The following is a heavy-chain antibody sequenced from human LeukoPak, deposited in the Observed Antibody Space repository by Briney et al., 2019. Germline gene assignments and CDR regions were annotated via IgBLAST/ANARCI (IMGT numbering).Heavy chain of an antibody. V-gene: IGHV1-24*01. CDR3: ATPYCSSTSCFDAFDI. CDR1: GYTLTEFY. D-gene: IGHD2-2*01. Sequence: ASVTVSCKVCGYTLTEFYMHWVRQAPGKGREWMGGFDPDDGETIYAQKFQRRVTMTEDTSTDTAYMVLRSLRSEDTAVYDCATPYCSSTSCFDAFDIWGQGTMVTVSS. CDR2: FDPDDGET. J-gene: IGHJ3*02.